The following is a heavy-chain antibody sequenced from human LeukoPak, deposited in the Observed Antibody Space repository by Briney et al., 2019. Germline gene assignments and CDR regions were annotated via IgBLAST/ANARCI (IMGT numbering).Heavy chain of an antibody. CDR1: GGSISSSNYY. CDR2: IYYGGST. Sequence: PSETLSLTCTASGGSISSSNYYWGWIRQPPGKGLERIGTIYYGGSTYYNPSLKSRVTISVDTSKNQLSLNLSSVTAADTAVYYCARQGERPGISAYWGQGTLVTVSS. D-gene: IGHD1-26*01. J-gene: IGHJ4*02. CDR3: ARQGERPGISAY. V-gene: IGHV4-39*01.